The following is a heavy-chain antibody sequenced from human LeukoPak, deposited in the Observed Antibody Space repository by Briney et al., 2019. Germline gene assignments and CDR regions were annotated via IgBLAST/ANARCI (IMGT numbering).Heavy chain of an antibody. CDR2: ISGSAVST. J-gene: IGHJ4*02. CDR1: GFTFNNFA. V-gene: IGHV3-23*01. D-gene: IGHD6-13*01. Sequence: PGGSLRLSCTASGFTFNNFAMSWVRQAPGKGLEWVSGISGSAVSTFYADSVKGRFTISRDNSKTTLYLHMDSLRVEDTAVYYCAKDRGRSGSSWHPPGYWGQGTLVTVSS. CDR3: AKDRGRSGSSWHPPGY.